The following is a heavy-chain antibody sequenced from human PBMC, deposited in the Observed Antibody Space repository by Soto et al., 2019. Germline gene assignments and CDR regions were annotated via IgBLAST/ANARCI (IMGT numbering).Heavy chain of an antibody. CDR1: GFTFGDYA. CDR3: TREVSTMVRGVIFYYYGMDV. CDR2: IRSKAYGGTT. J-gene: IGHJ6*02. D-gene: IGHD3-10*01. Sequence: PGGSLRLSCTASGFTFGDYAMSWFRQAPGKGLEWVGFIRSKAYGGTTEYAASVKGRFTISRDDSKSIAYLQMNSLKTEDTAVYYCTREVSTMVRGVIFYYYGMDVWGQGTTVTVSS. V-gene: IGHV3-49*03.